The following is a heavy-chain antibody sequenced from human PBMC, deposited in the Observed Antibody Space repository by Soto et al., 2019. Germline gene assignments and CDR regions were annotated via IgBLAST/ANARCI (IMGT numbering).Heavy chain of an antibody. CDR2: IWYDGSNK. J-gene: IGHJ4*02. CDR1: GFTFSSYD. CDR3: ARVKYSSSSGPFDY. Sequence: QVQLVESGGGVVQPGRSLRLSCAASGFTFSSYDMHWVRQAPGKGLEWVAVIWYDGSNKYYADSVKGRFTISRDNSKNTLYLQMNSLRAEDTAVYYCARVKYSSSSGPFDYWGQGTLVTVSS. V-gene: IGHV3-33*01. D-gene: IGHD6-6*01.